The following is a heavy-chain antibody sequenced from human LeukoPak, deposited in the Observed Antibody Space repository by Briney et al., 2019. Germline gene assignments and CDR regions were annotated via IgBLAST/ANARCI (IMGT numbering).Heavy chain of an antibody. Sequence: SVRVSCTASGGTFSSYSISWVRQAPGQGLEWMGRIIPILGIANYAQKLQGRVTITADKSTSTAYMELSSLRSEDTAVYYCARDGIVAARWGQGTLVTVSS. D-gene: IGHD1-26*01. CDR2: IIPILGIA. V-gene: IGHV1-69*04. CDR3: ARDGIVAAR. J-gene: IGHJ4*02. CDR1: GGTFSSYS.